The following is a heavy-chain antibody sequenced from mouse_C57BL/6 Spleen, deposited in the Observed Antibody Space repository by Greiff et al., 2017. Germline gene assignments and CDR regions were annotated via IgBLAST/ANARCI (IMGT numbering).Heavy chain of an antibody. CDR3: ARWIYYGSGDEAWFAY. CDR1: GYTFTSYW. D-gene: IGHD1-1*01. J-gene: IGHJ3*01. CDR2: IYPGSGST. Sequence: QVQLLQPGAELVKPGASVKMSCTASGYTFTSYWITWVKQRPGQGLEWIGAIYPGSGSTNYNEKVKSKATLTVDTSASTDYMQLSSLTSEDSAVYDCARWIYYGSGDEAWFAYWGQGTLVTVSA. V-gene: IGHV1-55*01.